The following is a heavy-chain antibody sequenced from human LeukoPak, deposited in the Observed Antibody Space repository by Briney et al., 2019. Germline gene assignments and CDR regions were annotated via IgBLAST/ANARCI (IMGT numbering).Heavy chain of an antibody. CDR2: ITSSGGST. Sequence: GGSLRLSCAASGFTFSSYAMSWVRQAPGKGLEWVSGITSSGGSTYYADPVKGRFTISRDNSKNTLSLQMNSLRAEDTAVYYCAKSRSSGSYCIDYWGQGTLVTVSS. V-gene: IGHV3-23*01. D-gene: IGHD3-10*01. CDR3: AKSRSSGSYCIDY. J-gene: IGHJ4*02. CDR1: GFTFSSYA.